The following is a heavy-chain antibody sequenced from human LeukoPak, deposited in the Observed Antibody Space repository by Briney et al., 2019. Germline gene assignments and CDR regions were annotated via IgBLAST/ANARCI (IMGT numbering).Heavy chain of an antibody. CDR3: VRDMWGTYYFDY. CDR1: GFIFSSYT. Sequence: GGSLRLSCVASGFIFSSYTMNWVRQAPGKGLEWVSSISISSTYINYADSVKGRFTISRDNAWNSLYLQMDNLRAEDTAVYYCVRDMWGTYYFDYWGQGTVVTVSS. CDR2: ISISSTYI. D-gene: IGHD1-14*01. V-gene: IGHV3-21*06. J-gene: IGHJ4*02.